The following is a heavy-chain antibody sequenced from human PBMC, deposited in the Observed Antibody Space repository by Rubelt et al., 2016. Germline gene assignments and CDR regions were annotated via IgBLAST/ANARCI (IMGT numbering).Heavy chain of an antibody. Sequence: QLQLQESGPGLVKPSETLSLTCTVSGGSISSSSYYWGWIRQPPGKGLEWIGSIYYSGSTYYHPSLKRRVTISGDTAKNQCAPELSAVTAADTAVYYCARDLGPIAAAFVDYWGQGTLVTVSS. V-gene: IGHV4-39*07. D-gene: IGHD6-13*01. J-gene: IGHJ4*02. CDR3: ARDLGPIAAAFVDY. CDR1: GGSISSSSYY. CDR2: IYYSGST.